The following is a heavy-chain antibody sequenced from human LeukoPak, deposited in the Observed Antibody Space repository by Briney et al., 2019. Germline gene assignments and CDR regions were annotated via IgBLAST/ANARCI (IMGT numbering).Heavy chain of an antibody. D-gene: IGHD3-3*01. CDR3: ARASYYDFWSGYYWDY. V-gene: IGHV4-39*07. CDR2: IYYSGST. CDR1: GGSISSVSYY. J-gene: IGHJ4*02. Sequence: SQTLSLTCTVSGGSISSVSYYWGWIRQPPGKGLEWIGSIYYSGSTYYNPSLKSRVTISVDTSKNQFSLKLSSVTAADTAVYYCARASYYDFWSGYYWDYWGQGTLVTVAS.